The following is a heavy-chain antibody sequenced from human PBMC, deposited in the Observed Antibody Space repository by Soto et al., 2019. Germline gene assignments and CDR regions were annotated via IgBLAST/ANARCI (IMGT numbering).Heavy chain of an antibody. CDR1: GYSFLNYW. CDR3: ARHIVDTSMTASFNY. V-gene: IGHV5-51*01. Sequence: PXESLNISCKTSGYSFLNYWIGWVRQMPGKGLEWMGIIYPGDSDARYSPSFQGQVTISADKSISTVYLQWSSLKASDTAMYYCARHIVDTSMTASFNYWGQGTQVTVSS. J-gene: IGHJ4*02. CDR2: IYPGDSDA. D-gene: IGHD5-18*01.